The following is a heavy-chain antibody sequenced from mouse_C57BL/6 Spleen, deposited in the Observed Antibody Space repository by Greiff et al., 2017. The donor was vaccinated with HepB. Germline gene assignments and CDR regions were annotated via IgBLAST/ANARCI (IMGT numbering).Heavy chain of an antibody. D-gene: IGHD1-1*01. CDR1: GYTFTSYW. Sequence: QVQLQQPGAELVRPGTSVKLSCKASGYTFTSYWMHWVKQRPGQGLEWIGVIDPSDSYTNYNQKFKGKATLTVDTSSSTAYMQLSSLTSEDSAVYYCARPYYGSSLYYFDYWGQGTTLTVSS. J-gene: IGHJ2*01. CDR3: ARPYYGSSLYYFDY. CDR2: IDPSDSYT. V-gene: IGHV1-59*01.